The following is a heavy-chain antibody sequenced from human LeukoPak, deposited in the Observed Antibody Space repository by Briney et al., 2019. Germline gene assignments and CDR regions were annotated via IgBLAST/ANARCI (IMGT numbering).Heavy chain of an antibody. CDR3: ARGDFTRLLPDYYYMDA. J-gene: IGHJ6*03. Sequence: SVKVSCKASGGTFSSYAISWVRQAPGQGLEWMGRIIPIFGTANYAQKFQGRVTITTDESTSTAYMELSSLRSEDTAVYYCARGDFTRLLPDYYYMDAWGKGTTVTVSS. D-gene: IGHD2-15*01. CDR2: IIPIFGTA. CDR1: GGTFSSYA. V-gene: IGHV1-69*05.